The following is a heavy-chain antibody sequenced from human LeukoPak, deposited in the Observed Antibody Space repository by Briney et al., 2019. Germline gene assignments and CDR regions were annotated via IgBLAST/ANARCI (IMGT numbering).Heavy chain of an antibody. CDR1: GGSISSYY. CDR3: ARDSGTTGEVKFDP. Sequence: SETLSLTCTVSGGSISSYYWSWIRQPAGTALEWIGRVYTSGTITYNPSLTSRVTMSVDTSKNQFSLKLSSVTAADTAMYYCARDSGTTGEVKFDPWGQGTLVTVSS. CDR2: VYTSGTI. V-gene: IGHV4-4*07. D-gene: IGHD3-10*01. J-gene: IGHJ5*02.